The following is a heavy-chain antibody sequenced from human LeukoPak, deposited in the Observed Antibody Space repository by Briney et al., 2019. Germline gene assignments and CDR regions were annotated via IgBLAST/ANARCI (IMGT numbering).Heavy chain of an antibody. CDR3: ARSGGFRGSCFDY. D-gene: IGHD1-26*01. Sequence: GGSLRLSCAASGFTFSSYAMSWVRQVPGKGLEWVSVISGSGDNTYYADSVKGRFTISRDNSKNMLYLQMNSLRAEDTAVYYCARSGGFRGSCFDYWGQGTLVTVSS. CDR1: GFTFSSYA. V-gene: IGHV3-23*01. CDR2: ISGSGDNT. J-gene: IGHJ4*02.